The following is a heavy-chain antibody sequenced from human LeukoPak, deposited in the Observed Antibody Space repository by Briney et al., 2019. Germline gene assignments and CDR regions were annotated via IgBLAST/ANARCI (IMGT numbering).Heavy chain of an antibody. Sequence: GGSLRLSCAASGFTFSSYSMNWVRQAPGKGLEWVSSISSSSSYIYYADSVKGRFTISRDNAKNSLYLQVNSLRAEDTAVYYCARDRRDRIAAAGIFDYWGQGTLVTVSS. CDR2: ISSSSSYI. V-gene: IGHV3-21*01. CDR1: GFTFSSYS. J-gene: IGHJ4*02. D-gene: IGHD6-13*01. CDR3: ARDRRDRIAAAGIFDY.